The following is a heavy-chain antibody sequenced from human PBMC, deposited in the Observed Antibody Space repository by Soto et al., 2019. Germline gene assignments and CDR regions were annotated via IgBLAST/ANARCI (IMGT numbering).Heavy chain of an antibody. Sequence: EVQLVESGGTLVQPGGSLRLSCAASAFTFNTYWMHWVRQAPGTGLVWVSRINSDGTRTTYADSVKGRFTISRDNAKNTVYLQMNSLRAEDTAVYYCTTVATNSYNWLDPWGQGTLVTVSS. J-gene: IGHJ5*02. V-gene: IGHV3-74*01. CDR2: INSDGTRT. CDR3: TTVATNSYNWLDP. D-gene: IGHD5-12*01. CDR1: AFTFNTYW.